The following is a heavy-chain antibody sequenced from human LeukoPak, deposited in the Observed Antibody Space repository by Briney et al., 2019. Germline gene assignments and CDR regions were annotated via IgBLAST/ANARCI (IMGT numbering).Heavy chain of an antibody. CDR1: GYTFTSYG. J-gene: IGHJ3*02. CDR3: TRAGVYYGDYGSGAFDI. D-gene: IGHD4-17*01. CDR2: INAGNGNT. V-gene: IGHV1-3*03. Sequence: ASVKVSRKASGYTFTSYGISWVRQAPGQRLEWMGWINAGNGNTKYSQEFQGRLTITRDTSASTAYMELNSLKSEDMAVYYCTRAGVYYGDYGSGAFDIWGQGTIVTVSS.